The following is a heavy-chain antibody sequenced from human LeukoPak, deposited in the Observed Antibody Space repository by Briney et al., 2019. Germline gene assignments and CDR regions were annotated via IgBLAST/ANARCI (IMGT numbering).Heavy chain of an antibody. CDR3: ARSITVAGTYLDYFDY. V-gene: IGHV3-48*03. CDR1: GFTFSSYS. CDR2: ISGSGDTL. J-gene: IGHJ4*02. Sequence: GGSLRLSCVPSGFTFSSYSMTWVRQAPGKGLEWLSHISGSGDTLYYAHSVKGRFTISRDNAKNSLYLQMTSPRAEDTAVYYCARSITVAGTYLDYFDYWGQGTLVFVSS. D-gene: IGHD6-19*01.